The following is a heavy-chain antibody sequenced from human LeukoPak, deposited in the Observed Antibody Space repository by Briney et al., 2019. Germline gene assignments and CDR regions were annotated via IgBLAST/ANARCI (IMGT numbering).Heavy chain of an antibody. J-gene: IGHJ4*02. D-gene: IGHD1-26*01. CDR2: INSDGTST. V-gene: IGHV3-74*01. Sequence: GGSLRLSCGASGFTFSRTWMHWVRQAPGKGLVCVSRINSDGTSTVYADSVKGRFTISRDNAKNTVYLQMSGLGVDDTAVYYCARDNYYSIDYWGQGTLVTVSS. CDR1: GFTFSRTW. CDR3: ARDNYYSIDY.